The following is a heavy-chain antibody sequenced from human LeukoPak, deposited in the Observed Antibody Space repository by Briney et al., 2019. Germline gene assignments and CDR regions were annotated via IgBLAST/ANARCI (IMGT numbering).Heavy chain of an antibody. V-gene: IGHV3-73*01. D-gene: IGHD3-3*01. CDR3: TRRTKDTIFGVAPFDY. CDR1: GFTFSGSA. Sequence: GGSLRLSCAASGFTFSGSAMHWVRQASGKGLEWAGRIRSKANSYATAYAASVKGRFTISRDDSKNTAYLQMNSLKTEDTAVYYCTRRTKDTIFGVAPFDYWGQGTLVTVSS. J-gene: IGHJ4*02. CDR2: IRSKANSYAT.